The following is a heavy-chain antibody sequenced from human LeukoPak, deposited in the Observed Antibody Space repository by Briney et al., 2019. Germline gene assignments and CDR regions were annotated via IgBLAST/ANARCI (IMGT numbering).Heavy chain of an antibody. J-gene: IGHJ3*02. CDR1: GFTFSSYW. D-gene: IGHD3-10*01. CDR2: IKQDGSEK. Sequence: GGSLRLSCAASGFTFSSYWMSWVRQAPGKGLEWVANIKQDGSEKYYVDSVKGRFTISRDNAKNSLYLQMNSLGVEDTAVYFCARDPYQNAYGAFDIWGQGTMVTVSS. V-gene: IGHV3-7*01. CDR3: ARDPYQNAYGAFDI.